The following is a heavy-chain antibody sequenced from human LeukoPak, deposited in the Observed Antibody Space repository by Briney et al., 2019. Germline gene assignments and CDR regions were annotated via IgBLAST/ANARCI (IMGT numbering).Heavy chain of an antibody. V-gene: IGHV4-34*01. Sequence: SETLSLTCAVYGGSFSGYYWSWIRQPPGKGLEWIGEINHSGSTNYNPSLKSRVTISVDTSKNQSSLKLSSVTAADTAVYYCARGSRSGYYYMDVWGKGTTVTVSS. J-gene: IGHJ6*03. CDR2: INHSGST. D-gene: IGHD3-3*01. CDR3: ARGSRSGYYYMDV. CDR1: GGSFSGYY.